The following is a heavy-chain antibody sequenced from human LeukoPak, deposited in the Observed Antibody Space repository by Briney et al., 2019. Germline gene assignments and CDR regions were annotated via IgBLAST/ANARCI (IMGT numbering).Heavy chain of an antibody. CDR1: GGSISSYY. CDR3: ARGPTYYYAR. Sequence: PSETLSLTCTVSGGSISSYYWSGIRQPPGKGLEWIGYIYYSGSTNYNPSLKSRVTISVDTSKNQFSLKLSSVTAADTAVYYCARGPTYYYARWGQGTLVTVSS. J-gene: IGHJ4*02. CDR2: IYYSGST. D-gene: IGHD3-10*01. V-gene: IGHV4-59*01.